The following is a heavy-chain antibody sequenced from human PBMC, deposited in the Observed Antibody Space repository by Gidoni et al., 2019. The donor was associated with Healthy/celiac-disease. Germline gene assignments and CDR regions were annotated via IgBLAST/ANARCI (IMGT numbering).Heavy chain of an antibody. CDR2: ISGSGGST. J-gene: IGHJ2*01. D-gene: IGHD5-12*01. CDR3: AKRLWVGGYVPNWYFDL. V-gene: IGHV3-23*01. Sequence: EVQLLESGGGLVQPGGSLRLPCAASGFTFSSHAMSWVRQAPGTGLEWVSAISGSGGSTYYADSVKGRFTISRDNSKNTLYLQMNSLRAEDTAVYYCAKRLWVGGYVPNWYFDLWGRGTLVTVSS. CDR1: GFTFSSHA.